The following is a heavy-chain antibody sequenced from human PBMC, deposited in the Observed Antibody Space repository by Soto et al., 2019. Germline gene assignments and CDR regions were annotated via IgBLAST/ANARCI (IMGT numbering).Heavy chain of an antibody. D-gene: IGHD6-19*01. CDR3: ARGGWHYYYYGMDV. J-gene: IGHJ6*02. CDR2: IYYSGST. CDR1: GGSISSSSYY. Sequence: LSLTCTVSGGSISSSSYYWGWIRQPPGKGLEWIGSIYYSGSTYYNPSLKSRVTISVDTSKNQFSLKLSSVTAADTAVYYCARGGWHYYYYGMDVWGQGTTVTVSS. V-gene: IGHV4-39*01.